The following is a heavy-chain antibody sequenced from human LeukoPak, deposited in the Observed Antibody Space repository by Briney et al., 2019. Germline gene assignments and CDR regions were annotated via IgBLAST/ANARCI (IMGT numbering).Heavy chain of an antibody. V-gene: IGHV1-46*01. CDR3: ARGRGLEWLYDY. CDR2: INPSGGST. CDR1: GYTFTSYY. J-gene: IGHJ4*02. Sequence: ASVKVSCKASGYTFTSYYMRWVRQALGQGLEWMGIINPSGGSTSYAQKFQGRVTMTRDTSTSTVYMELSSLRSEDTAVYYCARGRGLEWLYDYWGQGTLVTVSS. D-gene: IGHD3-3*01.